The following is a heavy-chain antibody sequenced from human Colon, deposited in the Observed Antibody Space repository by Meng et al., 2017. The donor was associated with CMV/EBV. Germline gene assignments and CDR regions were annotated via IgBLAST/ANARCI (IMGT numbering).Heavy chain of an antibody. Sequence: ASVKVSCKASGYTFSDYYLHWVRQAPGQGLEWMGRINPNSGGTNYAPKFQGRVTLTRDTSITTAYMELSRLRSDDTAVYYCARDTCSGGSCNLYYYYGMDVWGQGTTVTVSS. CDR2: INPNSGGT. CDR3: ARDTCSGGSCNLYYYYGMDV. CDR1: GYTFSDYY. D-gene: IGHD2-15*01. J-gene: IGHJ6*02. V-gene: IGHV1-2*02.